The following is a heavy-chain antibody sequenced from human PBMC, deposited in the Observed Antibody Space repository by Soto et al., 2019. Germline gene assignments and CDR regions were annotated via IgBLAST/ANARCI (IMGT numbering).Heavy chain of an antibody. CDR2: IRPDGSET. CDR3: AGWGGHDYNY. V-gene: IGHV3-7*03. CDR1: GFTFTDFY. Sequence: EVQLVQSGGGLVQPGGSLRLSCVGSGFTFTDFYMNWVRQAPGKGLEWVANIRPDGSETNYVESVKGRFTTSRDNAKNPQFLQMTSLRAADTAVYYCAGWGGHDYNYWGQGILVTVSS. D-gene: IGHD4-4*01. J-gene: IGHJ4*02.